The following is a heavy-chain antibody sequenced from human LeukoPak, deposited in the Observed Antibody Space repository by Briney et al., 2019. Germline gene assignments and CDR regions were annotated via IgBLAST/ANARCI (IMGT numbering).Heavy chain of an antibody. CDR2: ISAYNGNT. CDR1: GYTFTSYG. D-gene: IGHD6-6*01. V-gene: IGHV1-18*01. CDR3: ARVSGSIVARSAWFDS. Sequence: EASVKVSCKASGYTFTSYGISWVRQAPGQGLEWMGWISAYNGNTNYAQKLQGRVTMTTDTSTSTAYMELRSLRSDDTAVYYCARVSGSIVARSAWFDSWGQGTLVTVSS. J-gene: IGHJ5*01.